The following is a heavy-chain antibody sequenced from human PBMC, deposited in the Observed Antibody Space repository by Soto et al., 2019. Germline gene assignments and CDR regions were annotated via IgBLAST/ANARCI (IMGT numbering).Heavy chain of an antibody. CDR3: ARHLVGSTRGNFDY. J-gene: IGHJ4*01. CDR1: GYSFTSDW. Sequence: GESLKISCKTSGYSFTSDWIGWVRQMPGKGMEWMGNIYPYDSDTRYSPSFQGQVTISADTSITTAYLQWSGLRASDTAMYFCARHLVGSTRGNFDYWGQGTLVTVSS. V-gene: IGHV5-51*01. D-gene: IGHD2-2*01. CDR2: IYPYDSDT.